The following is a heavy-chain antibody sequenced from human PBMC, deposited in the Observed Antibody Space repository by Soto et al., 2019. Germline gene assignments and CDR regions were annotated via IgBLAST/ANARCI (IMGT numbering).Heavy chain of an antibody. CDR1: GGSINTGGHY. Sequence: SETLSLTCIVSGGSINTGGHYWGWIRQHPGKGLEWIGYIYYSGTTYYNPSLKSRLTISLDTSENHFSLKLTSVTAADTAVYYCAGGPSEYYFDSWGQGALVTVSS. D-gene: IGHD1-26*01. CDR2: IYYSGTT. CDR3: AGGPSEYYFDS. V-gene: IGHV4-31*02. J-gene: IGHJ4*02.